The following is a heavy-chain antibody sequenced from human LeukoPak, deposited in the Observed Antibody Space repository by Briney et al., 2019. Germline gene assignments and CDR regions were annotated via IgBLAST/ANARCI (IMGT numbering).Heavy chain of an antibody. CDR3: ARAFQRLGDLSLPNY. CDR1: GYTFTNYA. CDR2: IHPSTGKP. J-gene: IGHJ4*02. V-gene: IGHV7-4-1*02. D-gene: IGHD3-16*02. Sequence: GASVKVSCKTSGYTFTNYAMNWVRQAPGQGLEWMGWIHPSTGKPTYAQGFTGRFVFSLDTSVSTTYLQISSLKAEDTAVYYCARAFQRLGDLSLPNYWGQGTLVTVSS.